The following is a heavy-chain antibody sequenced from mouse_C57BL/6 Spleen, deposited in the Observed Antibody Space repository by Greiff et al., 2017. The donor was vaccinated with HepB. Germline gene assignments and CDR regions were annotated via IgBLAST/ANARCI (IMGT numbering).Heavy chain of an antibody. CDR2: INPGSGGT. J-gene: IGHJ2*01. V-gene: IGHV1-54*01. D-gene: IGHD1-1*01. Sequence: VQLQQSGAELVRPGTSVKVSCKASGYAFTNYLIEWVKQRPGQGLEWIGVINPGSGGTNYNEKFKGKATLTADKSSSTAYMQLSSLTSEDSAVYFCARGKTTVVAGDFDYWGQGTTLTVSS. CDR1: GYAFTNYL. CDR3: ARGKTTVVAGDFDY.